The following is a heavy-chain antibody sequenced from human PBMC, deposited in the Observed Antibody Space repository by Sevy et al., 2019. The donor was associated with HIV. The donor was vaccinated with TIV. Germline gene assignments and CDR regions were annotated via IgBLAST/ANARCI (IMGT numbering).Heavy chain of an antibody. V-gene: IGHV1-69*13. CDR1: GGTFSSYA. D-gene: IGHD6-13*01. Sequence: ASVKVSCKASGGTFSSYAISWVRQAPGQGLEWMGGIIPIFGTANYAQKFQGRVTITADESTSTAYMELSSLRSEDTAVYYCARVRRIAAAGKIYYYYGMDVWGQGTTVTVSS. J-gene: IGHJ6*02. CDR3: ARVRRIAAAGKIYYYYGMDV. CDR2: IIPIFGTA.